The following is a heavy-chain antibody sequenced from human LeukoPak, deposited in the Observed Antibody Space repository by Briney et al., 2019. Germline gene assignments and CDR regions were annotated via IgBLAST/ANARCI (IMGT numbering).Heavy chain of an antibody. CDR1: GGSISSYY. D-gene: IGHD6-13*01. Sequence: SETLSLTCTVSGGSISSYYWTWIRQPAGKGLEWIGRIYPSGSTNYNPSLKSRVTMSVDTSKNQFSLKLSSVTAADTTVYYCAKDLRYSNTWYPFDYWGQGTLVTVSS. CDR3: AKDLRYSNTWYPFDY. J-gene: IGHJ4*02. V-gene: IGHV4-4*07. CDR2: IYPSGST.